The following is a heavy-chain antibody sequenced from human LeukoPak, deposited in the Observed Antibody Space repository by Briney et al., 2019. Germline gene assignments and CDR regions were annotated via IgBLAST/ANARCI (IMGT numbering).Heavy chain of an antibody. CDR3: AKFGIAAAGTDY. V-gene: IGHV3-74*01. D-gene: IGHD6-13*01. Sequence: PGGSLRLSCAASGFTFSSYWMHWVRQAPGKGLVWVSRINTDGRTTTYADSVKGRFTISRDNAKNSLYLQMNSLRAEDTAVYYCAKFGIAAAGTDYWGQGTLVTVSS. J-gene: IGHJ4*02. CDR2: INTDGRTT. CDR1: GFTFSSYW.